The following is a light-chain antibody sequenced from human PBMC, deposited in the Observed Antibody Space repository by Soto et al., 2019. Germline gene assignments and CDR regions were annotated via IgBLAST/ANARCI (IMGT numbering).Light chain of an antibody. V-gene: IGLV2-14*01. CDR1: NSDVGDYNL. CDR2: DVS. J-gene: IGLJ1*01. CDR3: CSYSTDTTLYV. Sequence: QSALTQPASVSGSPGQSITISCSGTNSDVGDYNLVSWYQQRPGEAPKLVIFDVSNRPSGVSDRFSGSKSGNTASLTISGLQAEDEGDYFCCSYSTDTTLYVFGGGTKVTVL.